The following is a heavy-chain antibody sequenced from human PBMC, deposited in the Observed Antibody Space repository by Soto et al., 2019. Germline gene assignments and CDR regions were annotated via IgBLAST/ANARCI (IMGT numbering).Heavy chain of an antibody. CDR2: ISNDGSNY. J-gene: IGHJ6*02. CDR3: ARGATVAMFDYGMDV. CDR1: GFTFTSYA. D-gene: IGHD1-26*01. Sequence: QVQLVESGGGVVQPGRSLRLSCAASGFTFTSYAMHWVRQAPGKGLEWVAVISNDGSNYYYADSVRGRFTISRDNTKNSLFMQISRMRGEESGVYACARGATVAMFDYGMDVWGQGTTVTVSS. V-gene: IGHV3-30-3*01.